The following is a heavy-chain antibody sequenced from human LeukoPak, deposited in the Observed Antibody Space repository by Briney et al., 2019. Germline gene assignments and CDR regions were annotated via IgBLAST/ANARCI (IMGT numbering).Heavy chain of an antibody. CDR3: ATLRYFDWLLFDY. J-gene: IGHJ4*02. CDR1: GFTFSDYY. D-gene: IGHD3-9*01. CDR2: ISSSGSTI. Sequence: SGGSLRLSCAASGFTFSDYYMSWIRQAPGKGLEWVSYISSSGSTIYYADSVKGRFTISRDNAKNSLYLQMNSLRAEDTAVYYCATLRYFDWLLFDYWGQGTLVTVSS. V-gene: IGHV3-11*04.